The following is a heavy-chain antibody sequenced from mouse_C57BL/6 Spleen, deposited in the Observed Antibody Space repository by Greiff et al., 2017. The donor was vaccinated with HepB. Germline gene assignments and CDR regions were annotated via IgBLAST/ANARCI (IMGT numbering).Heavy chain of an antibody. D-gene: IGHD1-1*01. Sequence: QVQLQQSGAELVRPGTSVKMSCKASGYTFTNYWIGWAKQRPGHGLEWIGVIYPGGGYTNYNEKFKGKATLTADKSSSTAYMHFSSLTSEDSAIYDCAKEKGDYYGSRGGYFDVWGTGTPVTVSS. CDR1: GYTFTNYW. V-gene: IGHV1-63*01. J-gene: IGHJ1*03. CDR2: IYPGGGYT. CDR3: AKEKGDYYGSRGGYFDV.